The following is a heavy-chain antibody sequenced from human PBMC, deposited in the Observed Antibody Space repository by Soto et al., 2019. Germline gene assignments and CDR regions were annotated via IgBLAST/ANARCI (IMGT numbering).Heavy chain of an antibody. CDR3: ARFGHFGVVKYYFDY. Sequence: PSETLSLTCAVYGGSFSGYYWSWIRQPPGKGLEWIGEINHSGSTNYNPSLKSRVTISVDTSKNQFSLKLSSVTAADNAVYYCARFGHFGVVKYYFDYWGQGTLVTVSS. CDR2: INHSGST. J-gene: IGHJ4*02. CDR1: GGSFSGYY. D-gene: IGHD3-3*01. V-gene: IGHV4-34*01.